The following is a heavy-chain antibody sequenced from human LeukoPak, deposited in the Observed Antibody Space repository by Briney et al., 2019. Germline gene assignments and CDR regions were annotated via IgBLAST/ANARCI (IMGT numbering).Heavy chain of an antibody. CDR3: AKDTGTVAGWGGDY. V-gene: IGHV3-23*01. CDR1: GFTFSTYA. CDR2: ISGCGGST. Sequence: PGGSLRLSCAASGFTFSTYAMSWVRQAPGKGLEWVSAISGCGGSTYYADSVKGRFTISRDNSKNTLYLQMNSLRAEDTAVYYCAKDTGTVAGWGGDYWGQGTLVTVSS. D-gene: IGHD6-19*01. J-gene: IGHJ4*02.